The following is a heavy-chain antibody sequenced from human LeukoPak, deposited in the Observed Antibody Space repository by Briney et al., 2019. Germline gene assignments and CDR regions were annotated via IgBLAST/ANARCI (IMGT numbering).Heavy chain of an antibody. V-gene: IGHV3-74*01. CDR2: INSDGSWT. Sequence: GGSLRLSCAASGNYWMHWVRQASGKGLVWVSHINSDGSWTSYADSAKGRFTISKDNAKNTVYLQMNSLRAEDTAVYYCVSFYETYWGRGTLVTVSS. D-gene: IGHD2/OR15-2a*01. CDR3: VSFYETY. CDR1: GNYW. J-gene: IGHJ4*02.